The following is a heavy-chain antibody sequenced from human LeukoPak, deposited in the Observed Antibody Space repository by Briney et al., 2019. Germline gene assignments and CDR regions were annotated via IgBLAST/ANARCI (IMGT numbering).Heavy chain of an antibody. CDR3: ARDSRSGWGNWFDP. D-gene: IGHD6-19*01. V-gene: IGHV4-59*01. J-gene: IGHJ5*02. CDR2: IYYSGST. Sequence: SETLSLTCTVSGGSISSYYWSWIRQPPGKGLEWIGYIYYSGSTNYNPSLKSRVTISVDTSKNQFSLKLSSVTAADTAVYYCARDSRSGWGNWFDPWGQGTLVTVSS. CDR1: GGSISSYY.